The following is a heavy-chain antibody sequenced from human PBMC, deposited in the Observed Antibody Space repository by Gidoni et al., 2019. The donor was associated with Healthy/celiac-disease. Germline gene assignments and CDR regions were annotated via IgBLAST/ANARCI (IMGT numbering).Heavy chain of an antibody. D-gene: IGHD3-3*01. CDR1: GYSFTSDW. V-gene: IGHV5-51*01. CDR3: ARQRGTGYDSWYFDL. J-gene: IGHJ2*01. CDR2: IYPGDSDT. Sequence: EVQLVQSGAEVKKPGESLKISCKGSGYSFTSDWIGWVRQMPGKGLEWMGIIYPGDSDTRYSPSVQGQVTISADKSISTAYLQWSSLKASDTAMYYCARQRGTGYDSWYFDLWGRGTLVTVSS.